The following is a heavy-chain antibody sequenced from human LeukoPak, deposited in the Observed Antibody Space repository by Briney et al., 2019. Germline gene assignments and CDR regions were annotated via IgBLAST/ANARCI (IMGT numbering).Heavy chain of an antibody. J-gene: IGHJ4*02. V-gene: IGHV4-34*01. CDR3: ARGRDYYDSSGYYFLDY. Sequence: SETLSLTCAVYGGSFSGYYWSWIRQPPGKGLVWIGEINHSGSTNYNPSLKSRVTISVDTSKNQFSLKLSSVTAADTAVYYCARGRDYYDSSGYYFLDYWGQGTLVTVSS. D-gene: IGHD3-22*01. CDR1: GGSFSGYY. CDR2: INHSGST.